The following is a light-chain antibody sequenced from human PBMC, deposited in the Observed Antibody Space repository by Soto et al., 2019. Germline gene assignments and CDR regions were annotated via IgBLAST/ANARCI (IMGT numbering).Light chain of an antibody. J-gene: IGKJ1*01. CDR2: DAS. V-gene: IGKV3-15*01. CDR1: QSVSSN. Sequence: IVLTQYQSNLSVSPVERENISCRASQSVSSNFAWYRQKPGQAPRLLIYDASTRATGIPARFSGSGSGTEFTLTISSLQSEGFAVYYCQQYKKCPRTFGHGTKVDIK. CDR3: QQYKKCPRT.